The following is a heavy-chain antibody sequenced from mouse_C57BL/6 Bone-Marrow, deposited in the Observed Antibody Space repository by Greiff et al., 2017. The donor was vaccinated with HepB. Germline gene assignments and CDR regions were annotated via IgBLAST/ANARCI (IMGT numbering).Heavy chain of an antibody. Sequence: QVQLQQSDAELVKPGASVKISCKVSGYTFTDHTIHWMKQRPEQGLEWIGYIYPRDGSTKYNEKFKGKATLTADKSSSTAYMQLSSLTSEDSAVYFCATLYGRTQWYIDDWGTGTTVTVSS. CDR3: ATLYGRTQWYIDD. J-gene: IGHJ1*03. V-gene: IGHV1-78*01. CDR2: IYPRDGST. D-gene: IGHD1-1*01. CDR1: GYTFTDHT.